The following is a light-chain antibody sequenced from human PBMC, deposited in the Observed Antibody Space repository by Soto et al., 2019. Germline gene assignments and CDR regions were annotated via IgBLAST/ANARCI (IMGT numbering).Light chain of an antibody. CDR2: GAS. J-gene: IGKJ1*01. CDR1: QSVYSS. Sequence: EKVMTQSPAPLSVSPGERATLSCRSSQSVYSSLAWYQQKHGQAPRLLIYGASTRATGIPARFSGSGSGTEFTLTISRLQSEDFAVYYCQQYNNWPPWTFDQGTKVDFK. CDR3: QQYNNWPPWT. V-gene: IGKV3-15*01.